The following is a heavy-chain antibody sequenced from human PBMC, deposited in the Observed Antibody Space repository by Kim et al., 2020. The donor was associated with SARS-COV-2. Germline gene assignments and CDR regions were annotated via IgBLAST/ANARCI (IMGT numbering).Heavy chain of an antibody. Sequence: GGSLRLSCAASGFTVSSTYMSWVRQAPGEGLEWVSIIYGGGGTNYADYVKGRFSISRDNSKNTLYLQMNSLRAEDTAVYYCATLEIVGASTFDYWGPGTLVTVSS. V-gene: IGHV3-53*01. D-gene: IGHD1-26*01. CDR1: GFTVSSTY. CDR2: IYGGGGT. CDR3: ATLEIVGASTFDY. J-gene: IGHJ4*02.